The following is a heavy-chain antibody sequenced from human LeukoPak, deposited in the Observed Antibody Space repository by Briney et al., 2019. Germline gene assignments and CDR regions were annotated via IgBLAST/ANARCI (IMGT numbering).Heavy chain of an antibody. CDR3: ARGAIPAVLYYFDY. CDR1: GGSFSGYY. D-gene: IGHD1-14*01. J-gene: IGHJ4*02. CDR2: INHSGST. V-gene: IGHV4-34*01. Sequence: SETLSLTCAVYGGSFSGYYWSWIRQPPGKGLEWIGEINHSGSTNYNPSLKSRVTISVDTSKNQFSLKLSSVTAADTAVYYCARGAIPAVLYYFDYWGQGSLVTVSS.